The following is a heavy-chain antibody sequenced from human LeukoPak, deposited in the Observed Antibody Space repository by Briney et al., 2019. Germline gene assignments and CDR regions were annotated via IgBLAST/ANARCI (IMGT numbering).Heavy chain of an antibody. CDR1: GGSVSSGNYY. Sequence: NASETLSLTCTVSGGSVSSGNYYWSWIRQPPGKGLEWIGEINHSGSTNYNPSLKSRVTISVDTSKNQFSLKLSSVTAADTAVYYCARAGIRHRSNDYWGQGTLVTVSS. CDR3: ARAGIRHRSNDY. V-gene: IGHV4-34*01. D-gene: IGHD3-10*01. J-gene: IGHJ4*02. CDR2: INHSGST.